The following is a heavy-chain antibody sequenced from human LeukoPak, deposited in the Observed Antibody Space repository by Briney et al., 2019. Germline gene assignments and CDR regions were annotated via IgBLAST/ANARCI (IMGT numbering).Heavy chain of an antibody. D-gene: IGHD6-19*01. CDR1: GFTFSSYW. CDR3: ARAGSGWYGTYYFDY. Sequence: GGSLRLSCAASGFTFSSYWMSWVRQAPGKGLEWVANIKQDGSEKYYVDSVKGRFTISRDNAKNSLYMQMNSLRAEDTVVYYCARAGSGWYGTYYFDYWGQGTLVTVSS. CDR2: IKQDGSEK. V-gene: IGHV3-7*01. J-gene: IGHJ4*02.